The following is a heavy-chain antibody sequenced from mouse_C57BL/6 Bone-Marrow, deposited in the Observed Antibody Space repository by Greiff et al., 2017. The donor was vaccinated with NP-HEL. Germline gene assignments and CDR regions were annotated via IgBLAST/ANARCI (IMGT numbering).Heavy chain of an antibody. V-gene: IGHV1-5*01. CDR2: IYPGNSDT. CDR3: TRDYGSNYYAMDY. CDR1: GYTFTSYW. D-gene: IGHD1-1*01. Sequence: VQLQQSGTVLARPGASVKMSCKTSGYTFTSYWMHWVKQRPGQGLEWIGAIYPGNSDTSYNQKFKGKAKLTAVTSARTAYMELSSLTNEDSAVYYCTRDYGSNYYAMDYWGQGTSVTVSA. J-gene: IGHJ4*01.